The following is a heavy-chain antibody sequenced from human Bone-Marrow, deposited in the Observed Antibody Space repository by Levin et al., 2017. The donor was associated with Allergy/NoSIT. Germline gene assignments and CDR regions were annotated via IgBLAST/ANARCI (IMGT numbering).Heavy chain of an antibody. CDR2: IYPTDSDT. Sequence: NRGESLKISCKASGYSFTNYWIGWVRQMPGKGLEWIGIIYPTDSDTRYSPSFQGKVTISADTSTSTAYLQWSSLKASDTALYYCAKHLSGVSHNGMDVWGQGTTVTVTS. J-gene: IGHJ6*02. CDR1: GYSFTNYW. CDR3: AKHLSGVSHNGMDV. D-gene: IGHD2/OR15-2a*01. V-gene: IGHV5-51*01.